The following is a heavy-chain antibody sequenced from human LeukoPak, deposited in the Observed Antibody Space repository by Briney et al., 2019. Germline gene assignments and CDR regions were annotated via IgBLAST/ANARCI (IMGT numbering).Heavy chain of an antibody. CDR2: IGGGGHTT. J-gene: IGHJ4*02. Sequence: GGSLRLSCVASGLSFGNYGMNWVRQAPGKGLEWVSSIGGGGHTTYYADSVRGRFTISRDNSRNSMYLQMSSLRAEDTAIYYCAEVESSYCRIWGQGTLVTVSS. V-gene: IGHV3-23*01. CDR3: AEVESSYCRI. CDR1: GLSFGNYG. D-gene: IGHD3-10*01.